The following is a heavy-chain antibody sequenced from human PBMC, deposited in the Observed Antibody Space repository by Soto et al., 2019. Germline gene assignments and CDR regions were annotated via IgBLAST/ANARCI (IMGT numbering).Heavy chain of an antibody. V-gene: IGHV2-5*02. D-gene: IGHD4-17*01. Sequence: ESCPTLVNPTQTLTLTCTFSGSSLTTSGLGVGWIRHPPGKALEWLALIYWDDDKRYSPSLKSWLTITKDTSNNQVVLTMTNMDPADTAIYFCAHRTTTVTWWFDPWGQGTLVTVSS. CDR1: GSSLTTSGLG. J-gene: IGHJ5*02. CDR2: IYWDDDK. CDR3: AHRTTTVTWWFDP.